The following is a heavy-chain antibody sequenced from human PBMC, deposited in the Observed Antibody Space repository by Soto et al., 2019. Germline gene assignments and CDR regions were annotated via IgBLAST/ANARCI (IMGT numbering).Heavy chain of an antibody. CDR1: GYTLTSYD. D-gene: IGHD2-15*01. Sequence: QVQLVESGAEVKKPGASVKVSCKASGYTLTSYDINWVRQATGQGREWMGWMNHNRGNTGYAQKFQDRVTMPRNTSISTAYMELSSLRSEDTAVYYCATYCSGGSCSLAYYYGMDVWGQGTTVTVSS. CDR2: MNHNRGNT. J-gene: IGHJ6*02. CDR3: ATYCSGGSCSLAYYYGMDV. V-gene: IGHV1-8*01.